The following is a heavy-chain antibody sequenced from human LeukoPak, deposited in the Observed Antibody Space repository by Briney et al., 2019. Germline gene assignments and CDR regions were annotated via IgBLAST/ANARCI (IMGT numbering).Heavy chain of an antibody. CDR3: AADRSHPRYSYGTHYYGMDV. Sequence: SVKGSCKASGFTFTSSAVQWVRQARGQRLEWIGWIVVGSGNTNYAQKFQERVTITRDMSTSTAYMELSSLRSEDTAVYYCAADRSHPRYSYGTHYYGMDVWGKGTTVTVSS. J-gene: IGHJ6*04. D-gene: IGHD5-18*01. CDR1: GFTFTSSA. V-gene: IGHV1-58*01. CDR2: IVVGSGNT.